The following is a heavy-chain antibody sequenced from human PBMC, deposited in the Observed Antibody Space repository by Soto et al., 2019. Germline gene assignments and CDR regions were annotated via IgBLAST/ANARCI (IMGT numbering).Heavy chain of an antibody. CDR2: IIPIFGTA. CDR3: ARDGLEHIVVVTAIPYYYYYGMDV. J-gene: IGHJ6*02. D-gene: IGHD2-21*02. Sequence: QVQLVQSGAEVKKPGSSVKVSCKASEGTFSSYAISWVRQAPGQGLEWMGGIIPIFGTANYAQKFQGRVTITADESTSTAYMELSSLRSEDTAVYYCARDGLEHIVVVTAIPYYYYYGMDVWGQGTTVTVSS. CDR1: EGTFSSYA. V-gene: IGHV1-69*19.